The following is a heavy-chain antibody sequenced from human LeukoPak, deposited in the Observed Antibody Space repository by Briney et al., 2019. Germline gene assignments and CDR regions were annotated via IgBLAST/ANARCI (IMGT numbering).Heavy chain of an antibody. V-gene: IGHV4-38-2*02. CDR3: ARELADYSNYPRYFEY. CDR2: IYHSGNT. J-gene: IGHJ4*02. Sequence: ASETLSLTCTVSDYSISSGYYWAWIRQPPGKGQEWSGSIYHSGNTYYNPSLKSRVTISVDTSKNQFSLRLTSVTAADTAVYYCARELADYSNYPRYFEYWGQGTLVTVSS. CDR1: DYSISSGYY. D-gene: IGHD4-11*01.